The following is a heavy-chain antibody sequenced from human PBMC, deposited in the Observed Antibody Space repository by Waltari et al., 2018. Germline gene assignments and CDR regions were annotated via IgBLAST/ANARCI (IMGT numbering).Heavy chain of an antibody. V-gene: IGHV4-39*07. CDR1: GGSISISSHY. Sequence: QLQLQESGPGLLKPSETLSLTCSVTGGSISISSHYWAWIRQPPGKGLEWIGSIYYSGITQYNPSLKSRITISVDKSKNQFSLKLSSLTAADTAVYYCAELWGSAYPIWGQGTMVTVSS. CDR3: AELWGSAYPI. CDR2: IYYSGIT. J-gene: IGHJ3*02. D-gene: IGHD3-16*01.